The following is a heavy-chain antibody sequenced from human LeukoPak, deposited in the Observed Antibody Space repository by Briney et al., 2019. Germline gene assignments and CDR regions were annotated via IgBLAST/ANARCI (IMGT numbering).Heavy chain of an antibody. CDR3: ATNGTALWFGDIDI. CDR1: GYTLTELS. D-gene: IGHD3-10*01. CDR2: FDPEDGET. J-gene: IGHJ3*02. Sequence: ASVKVSCKVSGYTLTELSMHWVRQAPGKGLEWMGGFDPEDGETIYAQKFQGRVTMTEDTSTDTAYMELSSLRSEDTAVYYCATNGTALWFGDIDIWGQGTMVTVSS. V-gene: IGHV1-24*01.